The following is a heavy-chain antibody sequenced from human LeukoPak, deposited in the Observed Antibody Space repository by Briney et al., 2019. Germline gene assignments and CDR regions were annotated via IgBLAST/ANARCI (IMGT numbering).Heavy chain of an antibody. CDR2: IIPILGIA. V-gene: IGHV1-69*04. CDR1: GGTFSSYA. D-gene: IGHD1-26*01. J-gene: IGHJ4*02. Sequence: GASVKVSCKASGGTFSSYAISWVRQAPGQGLEWMGRIIPILGIANYAQKFQSRVTITADKSTSTAYMELSSLRSEDTAVYYCARDSIVGAAFDYWGQGTLVTVSS. CDR3: ARDSIVGAAFDY.